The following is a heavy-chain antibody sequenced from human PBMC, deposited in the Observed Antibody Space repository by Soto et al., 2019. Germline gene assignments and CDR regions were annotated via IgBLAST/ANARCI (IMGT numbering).Heavy chain of an antibody. CDR3: AKDQRWRVPPITSPYFDY. CDR1: GFSFNRYG. J-gene: IGHJ4*02. D-gene: IGHD5-12*01. V-gene: IGHV3-30*18. Sequence: QVQLVESGGGVVQPGRSLSLSCAASGFSFNRYGMHWVRQAPGKGLDWVAVISYDGSDKYYADSVKGRFTISRDNSKNTLYLHMDSLKSEDTAVYYCAKDQRWRVPPITSPYFDYWGQGSLVNVSS. CDR2: ISYDGSDK.